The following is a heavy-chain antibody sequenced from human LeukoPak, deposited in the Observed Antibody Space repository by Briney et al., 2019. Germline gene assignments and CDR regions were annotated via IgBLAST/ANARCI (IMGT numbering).Heavy chain of an antibody. D-gene: IGHD6-13*01. CDR2: ITSSSSTI. CDR1: GFTFSSYS. CDR3: ASGYSSSHYRYYFDY. Sequence: GGSLRLSCAASGFTFSSYSMNWVRQAPGKGLEWVSYITSSSSTICYADSVKGRFTISRDNAKNSLYLQMNSLRDEDTAVYYCASGYSSSHYRYYFDYWGQGTLVTVSS. V-gene: IGHV3-48*02. J-gene: IGHJ4*02.